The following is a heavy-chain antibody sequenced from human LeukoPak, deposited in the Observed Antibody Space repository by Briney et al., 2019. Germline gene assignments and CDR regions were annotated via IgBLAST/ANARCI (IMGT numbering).Heavy chain of an antibody. D-gene: IGHD5-24*01. CDR2: IHYGGNT. Sequence: SETLSLTCTVSGGSISSYYWSWIRQPPRKGLEWIGYIHYGGNTNYNPSLKSRVTMSVDSSKNQFSLKVSSVTAADTAVYYCARKDGDIWGQGTMVTVSS. CDR1: GGSISSYY. CDR3: ARKDGDI. J-gene: IGHJ3*02. V-gene: IGHV4-59*12.